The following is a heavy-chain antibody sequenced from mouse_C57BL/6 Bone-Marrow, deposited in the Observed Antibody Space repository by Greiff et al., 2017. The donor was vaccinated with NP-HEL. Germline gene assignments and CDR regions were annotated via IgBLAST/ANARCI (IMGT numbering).Heavy chain of an antibody. CDR2: FYPGSGSI. V-gene: IGHV1-62-2*01. CDR3: ARHEEWRGYVNFFAD. D-gene: IGHD2-10*02. CDR1: GYTFTEYT. J-gene: IGHJ3*01. Sequence: QVQLQESGAELVKPGASVKLSCKASGYTFTEYTIHWVKQRSGQGLEWIGWFYPGSGSIKYNEKFKDKATLTADQSSRTVYMELSRLTSEDSAVYFCARHEEWRGYVNFFADWGQGTLVTVSA.